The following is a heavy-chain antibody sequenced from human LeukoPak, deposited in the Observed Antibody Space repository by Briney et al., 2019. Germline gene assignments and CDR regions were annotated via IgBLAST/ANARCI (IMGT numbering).Heavy chain of an antibody. J-gene: IGHJ6*03. D-gene: IGHD1-26*01. V-gene: IGHV3-66*03. Sequence: GGSLRLSCTVSGFTVSSNSMSWVRQAPGKGLEWVSFIYSDNTHYSDSVKGRFTISRDNSKNTLYLQMNSLRAEDTAVYYCAKGRGWEASYYYYMDVWGKGTTVTISS. CDR2: IYSDNT. CDR3: AKGRGWEASYYYYMDV. CDR1: GFTVSSNS.